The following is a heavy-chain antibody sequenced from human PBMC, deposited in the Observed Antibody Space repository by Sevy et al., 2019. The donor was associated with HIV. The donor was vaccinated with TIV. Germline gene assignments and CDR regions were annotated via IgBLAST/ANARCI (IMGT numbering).Heavy chain of an antibody. V-gene: IGHV3-30*18. D-gene: IGHD5-18*01. CDR3: AKDGPGYSYGLDYYYGMDV. Sequence: GGSLRLSCAASGFTFSSYGMHWVRQAPGKGLEWVAVISYDGSNKYYADSVKGRFTISRDKSKNTLYLQMNSLRAEDTTVYFCAKDGPGYSYGLDYYYGMDVWGQGTTVTVSS. J-gene: IGHJ6*02. CDR1: GFTFSSYG. CDR2: ISYDGSNK.